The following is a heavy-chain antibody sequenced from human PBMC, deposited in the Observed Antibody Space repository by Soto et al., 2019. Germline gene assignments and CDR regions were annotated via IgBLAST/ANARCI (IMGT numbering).Heavy chain of an antibody. J-gene: IGHJ4*02. CDR1: GGTFSSYA. CDR3: AREGGLAAAGSKAFDY. Sequence: SVKVSCKASGGTFSSYAISWVRQAPGQGLEWMGGIIPIFGTANYAQKFQGRVTITADESTSTAYMELSSLRSEDTAVYYCAREGGLAAAGSKAFDYWGQGTLVTVPS. V-gene: IGHV1-69*13. CDR2: IIPIFGTA. D-gene: IGHD6-13*01.